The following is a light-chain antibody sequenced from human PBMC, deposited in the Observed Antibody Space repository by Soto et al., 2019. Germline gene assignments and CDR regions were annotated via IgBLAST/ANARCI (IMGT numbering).Light chain of an antibody. CDR2: DSY. Sequence: QSVLTQPPSLSAAPGQTVSISCSGSSSNVGINDVSWYQHVPGTAPRLLIYDSYKRPSGIPDRFSGSKSGTSATLGITGLQTGDEADYYCGTWDSSLTAFVFGTGTKLTVL. CDR3: GTWDSSLTAFV. J-gene: IGLJ1*01. CDR1: SSNVGIND. V-gene: IGLV1-51*01.